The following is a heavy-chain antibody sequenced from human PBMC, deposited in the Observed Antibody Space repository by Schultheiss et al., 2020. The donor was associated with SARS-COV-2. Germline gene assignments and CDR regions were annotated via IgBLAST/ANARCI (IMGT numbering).Heavy chain of an antibody. CDR3: ARAGMVSAAFDI. V-gene: IGHV3-21*01. D-gene: IGHD3-10*01. Sequence: GGSLRLSCAASGFTVSSNYMSWVRQAPGKGLEWVSYISTSSTYIYYADSVKGRFTISRDNAKNSLYLQMNSLRAEDTAVYYCARAGMVSAAFDIWGQGTMVTVSS. J-gene: IGHJ3*02. CDR2: ISTSSTYI. CDR1: GFTVSSNY.